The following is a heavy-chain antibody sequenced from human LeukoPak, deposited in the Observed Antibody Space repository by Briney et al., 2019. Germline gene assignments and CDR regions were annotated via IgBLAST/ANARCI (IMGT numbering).Heavy chain of an antibody. Sequence: PGGSLRLSCAASGFSFSDYYMTWIRQAPGKGLEWVSFISSSGSAIYYADPMKGRFSISRDNAKKSLYLQMNSLRAEDTAIYYCARGMVRGDSDAFDIWGQGTMVTVSS. V-gene: IGHV3-11*01. CDR1: GFSFSDYY. J-gene: IGHJ3*02. CDR3: ARGMVRGDSDAFDI. CDR2: ISSSGSAI. D-gene: IGHD3-10*01.